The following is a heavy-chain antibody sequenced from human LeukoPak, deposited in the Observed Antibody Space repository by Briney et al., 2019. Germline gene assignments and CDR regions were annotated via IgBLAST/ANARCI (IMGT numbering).Heavy chain of an antibody. D-gene: IGHD3-22*01. Sequence: GGSLRLSCAASGFTFTAYAMSWVRQAPGKGLEWVSAISGSGANTYYSDSVKGRFTISRDNSKDTLYLQMDSLRAEDTAIYFCARRKYDSSGFDYWGQETLVTVSS. CDR1: GFTFTAYA. CDR2: ISGSGANT. V-gene: IGHV3-23*01. J-gene: IGHJ4*02. CDR3: ARRKYDSSGFDY.